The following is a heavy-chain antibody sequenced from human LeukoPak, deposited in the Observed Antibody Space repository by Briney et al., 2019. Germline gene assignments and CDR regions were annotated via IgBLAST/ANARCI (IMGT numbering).Heavy chain of an antibody. CDR3: ARGARGYSYGETIDY. CDR2: IIPIFGTA. CDR1: GGTFSSYA. V-gene: IGHV1-69*13. Sequence: GASVKVSCKASGGTFSSYAISWVRQAPGQGLEWMGGIIPIFGTANYAQKFQGRVTITADESTSTAYMELSSLRSEDTAVYYCARGARGYSYGETIDYWGQGTLVTVSS. J-gene: IGHJ4*02. D-gene: IGHD5-18*01.